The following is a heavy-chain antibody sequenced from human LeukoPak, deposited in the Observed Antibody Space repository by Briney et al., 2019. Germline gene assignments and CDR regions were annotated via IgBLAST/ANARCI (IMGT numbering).Heavy chain of an antibody. J-gene: IGHJ4*02. D-gene: IGHD3-22*01. CDR1: GFTFSTYA. CDR2: ISGSGGST. Sequence: PLGSLRLSRAAPGFTFSTYAMSSVRQAPGKGLEWVSAISGSGGSTYYADSVKGRFTISRDNSKNTLYLQMNSLRAEDSAVYYCAKDAASSGYYYDYWGQGTLVTVSS. CDR3: AKDAASSGYYYDY. V-gene: IGHV3-23*01.